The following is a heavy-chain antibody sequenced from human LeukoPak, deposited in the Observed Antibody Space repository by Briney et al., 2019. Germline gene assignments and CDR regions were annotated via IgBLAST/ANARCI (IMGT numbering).Heavy chain of an antibody. Sequence: PETLSLTCSVSGGSISGYYWSWIRQPPGKGLEWIGYIYYSGTTNYNPSLKSRDTISVDMSKNQFSLKLTSVTAADTAVYYCARVARPDTSGYYHFDYWGQGTLVTVSS. CDR1: GGSISGYY. J-gene: IGHJ4*02. V-gene: IGHV4-59*01. CDR3: ARVARPDTSGYYHFDY. D-gene: IGHD3-22*01. CDR2: IYYSGTT.